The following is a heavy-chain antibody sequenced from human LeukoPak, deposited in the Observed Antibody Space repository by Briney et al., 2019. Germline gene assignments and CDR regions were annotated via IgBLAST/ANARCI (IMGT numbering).Heavy chain of an antibody. CDR3: ARRVGYCNSNGCPPFDY. Sequence: SETLSLTCAVYGGSFSGYYWSWIRQPPGKGLEWIGEINHSGSTNYNPSLKSRVTISVDTSKNQFSLKLSSVTAADTAVYYCARRVGYCNSNGCPPFDYWGQGTLVTVSS. J-gene: IGHJ4*02. CDR1: GGSFSGYY. D-gene: IGHD2/OR15-2a*01. V-gene: IGHV4-34*01. CDR2: INHSGST.